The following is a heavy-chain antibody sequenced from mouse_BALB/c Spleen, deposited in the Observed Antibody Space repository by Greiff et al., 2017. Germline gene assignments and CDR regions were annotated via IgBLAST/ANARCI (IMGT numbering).Heavy chain of an antibody. Sequence: VKLVESGPGLVQPSQSLSITCTVSGFSLTSYGVHWVRQSPGKGLEWLGVIWSGGSTDYNAAFISRLSISKDNSKSQVFFKMNSLQANDTAIYYCARHWDGYYCFEYWGQGTTLTVSS. V-gene: IGHV2-2*02. CDR1: GFSLTSYG. CDR3: ARHWDGYYCFEY. J-gene: IGHJ2*01. CDR2: IWSGGST. D-gene: IGHD1-2*01.